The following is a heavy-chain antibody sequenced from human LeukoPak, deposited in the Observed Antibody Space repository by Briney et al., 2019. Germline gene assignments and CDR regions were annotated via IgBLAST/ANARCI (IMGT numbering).Heavy chain of an antibody. Sequence: GGSLRLSCAASGFTFSSYGMHWVRQAPGKGLEWVAVISYDGSNKYYADSVKGRFTISRDNSKNTLYLQMNGLRAEDTAVYYCAKQMVRGTNWFDPWGQGTLVTVSS. D-gene: IGHD3-10*01. V-gene: IGHV3-30*18. J-gene: IGHJ5*02. CDR2: ISYDGSNK. CDR3: AKQMVRGTNWFDP. CDR1: GFTFSSYG.